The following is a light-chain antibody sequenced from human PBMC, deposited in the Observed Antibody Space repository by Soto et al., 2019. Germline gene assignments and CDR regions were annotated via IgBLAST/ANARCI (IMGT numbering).Light chain of an antibody. CDR1: RSVSSN. CDR2: GPS. CDR3: QQYKNWPAIT. J-gene: IGKJ5*01. V-gene: IGKV3D-15*01. Sequence: EIVMTQSPATLSVSPGERATLSCRASRSVSSNLAWYQQKPGQALRLLIYGPSTRATGIPARFSGSGSGTEFTLTISSLQSEDFAIYYCQQYKNWPAITFGQGTRLEIK.